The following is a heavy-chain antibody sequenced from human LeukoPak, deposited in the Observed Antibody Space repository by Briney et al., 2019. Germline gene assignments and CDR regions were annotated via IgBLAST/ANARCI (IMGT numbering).Heavy chain of an antibody. CDR2: INHSGST. J-gene: IGHJ4*02. V-gene: IGHV4-34*01. CDR3: ARVADILDY. CDR1: GGSFSGYY. Sequence: AWETLSLTCAVYGGSFSGYYWSWMRQPPGKGLEWIGEINHSGSTNYNPSLKSRVTISVDTSKNQFSLKLSSVTAADTAVYYCARVADILDYWGQGTLVTVSS.